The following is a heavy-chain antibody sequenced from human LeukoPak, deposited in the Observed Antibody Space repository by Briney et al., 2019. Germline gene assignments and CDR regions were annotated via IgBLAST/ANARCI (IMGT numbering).Heavy chain of an antibody. CDR3: ARRTLLWFAGLNWFDP. J-gene: IGHJ5*02. Sequence: SETLSLTCAVYGGSFSGYYWSWIRQPPGKGLEWIGEINHSGSTNYNPSLKSRVTISVDTSKNQFSLKLSSVTAADTAVYYCARRTLLWFAGLNWFDPWGQGTLVTVSS. V-gene: IGHV4-34*01. D-gene: IGHD3-10*01. CDR2: INHSGST. CDR1: GGSFSGYY.